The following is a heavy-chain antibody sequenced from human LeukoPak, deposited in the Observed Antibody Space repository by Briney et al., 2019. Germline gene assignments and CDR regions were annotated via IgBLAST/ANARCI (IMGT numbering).Heavy chain of an antibody. D-gene: IGHD1-26*01. J-gene: IGHJ4*02. V-gene: IGHV3-23*01. Sequence: GGSLRLSCAASGFTFSSYAMSWVRQAPGKGLEWVSAISGSGGSTYYADSVKGRFTISRDNSKNTLYLQMNSLRAEDTAVYYCAKEGRMGATSAPYYFDYWGQGTLVTVSS. CDR1: GFTFSSYA. CDR2: ISGSGGST. CDR3: AKEGRMGATSAPYYFDY.